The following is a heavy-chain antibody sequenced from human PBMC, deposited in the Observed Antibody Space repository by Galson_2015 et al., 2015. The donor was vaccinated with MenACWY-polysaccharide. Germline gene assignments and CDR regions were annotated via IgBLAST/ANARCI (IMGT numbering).Heavy chain of an antibody. Sequence: PALVKPTQTLTLTCTFSGFSLSTSGMCVSWIRQPPGKALEWLARIDWDDDKYYSTSLKTRLTISKDTSKNQVVLTMTNMDPVDTATYYCARILEYSSSVGEFDYWGQGTLATVSS. CDR1: GFSLSTSGMC. V-gene: IGHV2-70*11. J-gene: IGHJ4*02. D-gene: IGHD6-6*01. CDR2: IDWDDDK. CDR3: ARILEYSSSVGEFDY.